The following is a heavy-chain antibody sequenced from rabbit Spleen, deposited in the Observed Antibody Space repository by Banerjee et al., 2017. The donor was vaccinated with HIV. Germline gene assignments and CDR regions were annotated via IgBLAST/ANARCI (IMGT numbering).Heavy chain of an antibody. Sequence: QQQVVESGGGLVKPGASLTLSCKASGLDLSVGDVMCWVRQAPGKGLEWIACINIVTGRAVYANWASGRFTFSKASSTTVTLQMSSLTAADTATYFCARDLAGVIGWNFGLWGQGTLVTVS. CDR3: ARDLAGVIGWNFGL. CDR1: GLDLSVGDV. CDR2: INIVTGRA. J-gene: IGHJ3*01. V-gene: IGHV1S45*01. D-gene: IGHD4-1*01.